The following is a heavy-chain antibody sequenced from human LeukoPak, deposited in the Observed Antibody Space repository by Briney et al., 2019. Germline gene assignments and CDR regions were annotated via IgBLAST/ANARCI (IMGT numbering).Heavy chain of an antibody. J-gene: IGHJ4*02. Sequence: GGSLRLSCAPSGFTFSSFEVNWVRQAPGKGLEWISHISHTFDIKYADSVKGRFSISRDNAKNSQYLQMTSLRAQDTGIYYCARSSGSYRPFDSWGQGTLIIVSS. CDR3: ARSSGSYRPFDS. D-gene: IGHD3-22*01. CDR2: ISHTFDI. V-gene: IGHV3-48*03. CDR1: GFTFSSFE.